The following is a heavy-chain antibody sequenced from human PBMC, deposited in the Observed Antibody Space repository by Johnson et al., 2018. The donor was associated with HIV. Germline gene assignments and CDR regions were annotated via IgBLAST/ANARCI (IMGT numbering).Heavy chain of an antibody. V-gene: IGHV3-33*01. Sequence: QVQLVESGGGVVQPGGSLRLSCAASGFTFSDYGMHWVRQAPGKGLEWVAVIWYDGSNKYYADSVKGRFTISRDNSKNTLYLQMNSLRAEDTAVYYCARPTVVVLPHGAFDIWGPGTMVTVSS. CDR1: GFTFSDYG. CDR2: IWYDGSNK. CDR3: ARPTVVVLPHGAFDI. J-gene: IGHJ3*02. D-gene: IGHD2-2*01.